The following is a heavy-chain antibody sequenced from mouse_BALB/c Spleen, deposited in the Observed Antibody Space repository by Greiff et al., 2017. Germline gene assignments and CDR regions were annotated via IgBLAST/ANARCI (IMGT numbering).Heavy chain of an antibody. J-gene: IGHJ4*01. CDR2: ISTYYGNT. V-gene: IGHV1-67*01. Sequence: VQLQQSGPDLVKPGASVKISCKGSGYTFTDYAMHWVKQSHAKSLEWIGVISTYYGNTNYNQKFKGKATMTVDKSSSTAYMELARLTSEDSAIYYCARKNYAMDYWGQGTSVTVSS. CDR3: ARKNYAMDY. CDR1: GYTFTDYA.